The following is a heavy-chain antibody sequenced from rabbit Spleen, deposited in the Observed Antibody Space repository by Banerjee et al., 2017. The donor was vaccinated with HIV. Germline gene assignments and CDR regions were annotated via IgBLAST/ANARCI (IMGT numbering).Heavy chain of an antibody. D-gene: IGHD3-1*01. CDR1: GFSFSDRDV. CDR3: ARDLATVVGWNFNL. CDR2: INASTAKP. Sequence: QEQLVESGGGLVQPEGSLTLTCKASGFSFSDRDVMCWVRQAPGKGLEWIACINASTAKPVYATWASGRFTISRTSSTTVTLRMTSLTAADTATYFCARDLATVVGWNFNLWGPGTLVTVS. V-gene: IGHV1S45*01. J-gene: IGHJ4*01.